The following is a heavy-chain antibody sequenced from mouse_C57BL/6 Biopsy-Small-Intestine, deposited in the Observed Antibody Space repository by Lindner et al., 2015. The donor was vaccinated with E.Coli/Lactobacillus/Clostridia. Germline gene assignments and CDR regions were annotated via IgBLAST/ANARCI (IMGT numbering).Heavy chain of an antibody. D-gene: IGHD4-1*01. CDR3: AREPGDSTFYFDD. V-gene: IGHV1-77*01. CDR2: VRSSGGRT. J-gene: IGHJ2*03. Sequence: SVKVSCKASGYTLTDWHVHWVRQAPGQGLEWMGLVRSSGGRTTYTQNFQGRVTMTRDTSTSTVYMELSGLRSEDSAVYYCAREPGDSTFYFDDWGQGTRVTVSS. CDR1: GYTLTDWH.